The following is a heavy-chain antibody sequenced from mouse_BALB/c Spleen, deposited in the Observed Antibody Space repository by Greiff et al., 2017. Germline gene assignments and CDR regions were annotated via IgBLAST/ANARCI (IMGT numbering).Heavy chain of an antibody. D-gene: IGHD6-2*01. J-gene: IGHJ2*01. CDR3: ARSTSYSSYYFDY. V-gene: IGHV5-17*02. Sequence: EVQLVESGGGLVQPGGSRKLSCAASGFTFSSFGMHWVRQAPEKGLEWVAYISSGSSTIYYADTVKGRFTISRDNPKNTLFLQMTSLRSEDTAMYYCARSTSYSSYYFDYWGQGTTLTVSS. CDR2: ISSGSSTI. CDR1: GFTFSSFG.